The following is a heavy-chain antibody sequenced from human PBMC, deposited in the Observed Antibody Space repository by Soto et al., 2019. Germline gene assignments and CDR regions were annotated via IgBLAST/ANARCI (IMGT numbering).Heavy chain of an antibody. D-gene: IGHD6-13*01. CDR3: ATLIPGYSRNSRSGMGGMDV. J-gene: IGHJ6*02. V-gene: IGHV3-30*03. Sequence: QVQLVESGGGVVQPGRSLRLSCAASGFTFSNYGMHWVRQAPGKGLEWVAITSYDGNNKYYTDSVKGRFTISRDNSKNTLYLQMDSLRAEDTAVYYCATLIPGYSRNSRSGMGGMDVWGQGTTVTVSS. CDR1: GFTFSNYG. CDR2: TSYDGNNK.